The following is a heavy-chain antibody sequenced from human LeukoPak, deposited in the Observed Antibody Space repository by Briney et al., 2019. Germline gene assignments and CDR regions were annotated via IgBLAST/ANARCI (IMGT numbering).Heavy chain of an antibody. Sequence: PSETLSLTCTVSGGPISNYYWTWIRQPPGKGLEWIGNIFYTGSTNYNPSLKSRVGVSVDTSKNQFSLKMSSATAADTAVYYCARAQYSSGWRFDYWGQGTLVTVSS. V-gene: IGHV4-59*01. CDR3: ARAQYSSGWRFDY. D-gene: IGHD6-19*01. CDR2: IFYTGST. CDR1: GGPISNYY. J-gene: IGHJ4*02.